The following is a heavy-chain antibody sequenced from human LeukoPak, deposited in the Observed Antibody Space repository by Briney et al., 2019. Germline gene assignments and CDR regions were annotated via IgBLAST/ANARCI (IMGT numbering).Heavy chain of an antibody. V-gene: IGHV3-33*06. CDR1: GFTFSCYG. Sequence: GRSLRLSCAASGFTFSCYGMHWVRQAPGKGLEWVAVIWYDESDTYYADSVKGRFTISRDNSKNTLYLQMNSLRAEDTAVYYCAKDSCTSLTCYLFDYWGQGTLVTVSS. J-gene: IGHJ4*02. D-gene: IGHD2-2*01. CDR3: AKDSCTSLTCYLFDY. CDR2: IWYDESDT.